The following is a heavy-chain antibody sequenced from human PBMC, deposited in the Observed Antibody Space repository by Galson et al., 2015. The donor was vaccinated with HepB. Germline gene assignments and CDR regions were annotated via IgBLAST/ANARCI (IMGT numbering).Heavy chain of an antibody. CDR3: ARVPWYYDSSGQPPNWFDP. Sequence: SLRLSCAASGFTFSSYAMHWVRQAPGKGLEWVAVISYDGSNKYYADSVKGRFTISRDNSKNTLYLQMNSLRAEDTAVYYCARVPWYYDSSGQPPNWFDPWGQGTLVTVSS. CDR1: GFTFSSYA. J-gene: IGHJ5*02. CDR2: ISYDGSNK. V-gene: IGHV3-30-3*01. D-gene: IGHD3-22*01.